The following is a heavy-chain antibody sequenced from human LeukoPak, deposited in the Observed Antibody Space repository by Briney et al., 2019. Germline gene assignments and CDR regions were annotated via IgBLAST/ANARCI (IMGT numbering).Heavy chain of an antibody. CDR2: INPNSGGT. J-gene: IGHJ3*02. D-gene: IGHD1-26*01. Sequence: ASVKVSCKASGYTFTGYYMHWVRQAPGQGLEWMGWINPNSGGTNYAQKFQGRVTMTRDTSISTAYMELSSLRSDDTAVYYCARVMSGSHLDAFDIWGQGTMVTVSS. V-gene: IGHV1-2*02. CDR3: ARVMSGSHLDAFDI. CDR1: GYTFTGYY.